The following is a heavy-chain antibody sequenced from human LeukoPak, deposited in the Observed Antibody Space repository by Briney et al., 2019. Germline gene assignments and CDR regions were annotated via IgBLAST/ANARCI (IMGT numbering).Heavy chain of an antibody. CDR3: ATGAQGQLVPYYYYYGMDV. J-gene: IGHJ6*02. V-gene: IGHV1-24*01. CDR2: FDPEDGET. CDR1: GYXLTELS. Sequence: ASVKVSCRVSGYXLTELSMHWVRQAPGKGHEWLGGFDPEDGETIYAQKFQGRVTTTEDTSTDTAYMELSSLRYEDTAVYYCATGAQGQLVPYYYYYGMDVWGQGTTVTVSS. D-gene: IGHD6-6*01.